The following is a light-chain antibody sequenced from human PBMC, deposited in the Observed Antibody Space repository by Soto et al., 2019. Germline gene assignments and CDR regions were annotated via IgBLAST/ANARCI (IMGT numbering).Light chain of an antibody. CDR3: CSYAGSSTFLYV. V-gene: IGLV2-23*02. Sequence: QSALTQPASVSGSPGQSITISCTGTSSDVGSYNLVSWYQQHPGKAPKLMIYEVSKRPSGVSNRFSGSKSGNTASLTISGLQAEDEADYYCCSYAGSSTFLYVFGTGNKVTVL. CDR2: EVS. J-gene: IGLJ1*01. CDR1: SSDVGSYNL.